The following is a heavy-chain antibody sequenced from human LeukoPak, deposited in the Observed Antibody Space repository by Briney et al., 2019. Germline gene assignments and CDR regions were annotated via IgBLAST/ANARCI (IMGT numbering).Heavy chain of an antibody. V-gene: IGHV3-23*01. D-gene: IGHD6-13*01. J-gene: IGHJ6*02. Sequence: GGSLRLSCAASGLTFSSYAMSWVRLAPGKGLEWVSAISGSGGTTYNADSVKDRFTISRDNSENTLYLQMNSLRAEDTAVYYCARDPPAGHYYYYHVMDVWGQGTTVTVSS. CDR1: GLTFSSYA. CDR2: ISGSGGTT. CDR3: ARDPPAGHYYYYHVMDV.